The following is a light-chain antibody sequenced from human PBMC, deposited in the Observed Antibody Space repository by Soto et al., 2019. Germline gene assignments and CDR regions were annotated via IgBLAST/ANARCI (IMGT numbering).Light chain of an antibody. CDR2: DNN. Sequence: QSVLTQSPSVSAAPGQKVTISCSGSSSNIGNNYVSWYQQLPGTAPKLLIYDNNERPSGIPDRFSGSKSGTSATLGITGLQTGDEAEYYCGTWDSSLSAVVFGGGTKLTVL. CDR3: GTWDSSLSAVV. J-gene: IGLJ2*01. V-gene: IGLV1-51*01. CDR1: SSNIGNNY.